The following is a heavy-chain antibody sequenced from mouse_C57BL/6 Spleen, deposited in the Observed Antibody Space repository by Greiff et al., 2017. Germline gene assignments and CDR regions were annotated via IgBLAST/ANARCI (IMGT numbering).Heavy chain of an antibody. J-gene: IGHJ4*01. CDR3: AKLGPYYYAMDY. CDR1: GYTFTSYW. D-gene: IGHD4-1*01. V-gene: IGHV1-50*01. CDR2: IDPSDSYT. Sequence: QVQLQQSGAELVKPGASVKLSCKASGYTFTSYWMQWVKQRPGQGLEWIGEIDPSDSYTNYNQKFKGKATLTVDTSSSTAYMQLSSLTSEDSAVYYCAKLGPYYYAMDYWGQGTSVTVSS.